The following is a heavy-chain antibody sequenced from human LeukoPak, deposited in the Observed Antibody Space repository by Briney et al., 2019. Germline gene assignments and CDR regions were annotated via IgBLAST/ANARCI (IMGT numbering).Heavy chain of an antibody. D-gene: IGHD3-3*01. V-gene: IGHV3-30*02. J-gene: IGHJ4*02. CDR2: IRYDGSNK. CDR1: GFTFSSYG. Sequence: GWSLRLSCAASGFTFSSYGMHWVRQAPGKGLEWVAFIRYDGSNKYYADSVKGRFTISRDNSKNTLYLQMNSLRAEDTAVYYCAKSPSYDFGGWLDYWGQGTLVTVSS. CDR3: AKSPSYDFGGWLDY.